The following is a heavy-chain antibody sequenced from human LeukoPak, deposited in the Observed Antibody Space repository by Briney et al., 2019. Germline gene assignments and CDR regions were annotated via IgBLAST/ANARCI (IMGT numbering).Heavy chain of an antibody. J-gene: IGHJ4*02. V-gene: IGHV4-59*08. CDR1: VGSISSYY. D-gene: IGHD6-19*01. CDR3: ASNKGQWLFSD. Sequence: SETLSLTCTVSVGSISSYYWNWIRQPPGKGLEWIGNIYYSGSTNYNPSLKSRVTISVDTSKNQFSLRLSSVTAADTAVYYCASNKGQWLFSDWGQGTLVTVSS. CDR2: IYYSGST.